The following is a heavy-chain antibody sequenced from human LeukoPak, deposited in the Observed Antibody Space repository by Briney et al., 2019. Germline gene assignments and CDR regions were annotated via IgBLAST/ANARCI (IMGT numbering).Heavy chain of an antibody. J-gene: IGHJ6*02. CDR2: IYYSGNT. D-gene: IGHD3-10*01. CDR3: ARQGISYYYYGIDV. Sequence: SETLSLTSTVSGASISSSTYYWGWIRQPPGKGLEWIGSIYYSGNTYYNPSLKSRVTISVDTSKNQFSLKLSSVTAADTAVYYCARQGISYYYYGIDVWGQGTTVTVSS. CDR1: GASISSSTYY. V-gene: IGHV4-39*01.